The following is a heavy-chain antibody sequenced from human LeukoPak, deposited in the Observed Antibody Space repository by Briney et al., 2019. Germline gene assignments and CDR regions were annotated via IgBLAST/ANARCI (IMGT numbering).Heavy chain of an antibody. J-gene: IGHJ4*02. D-gene: IGHD5-12*01. CDR3: ARGYSGYDIDY. Sequence: SQTLSLTCAISGDSVSSTTATWNWITQSPSRDLEWLGRTYYRSTWYNHYAVSVKSRTTTNPDTSKNQISLQVNSVTPEDTAVYYCARGYSGYDIDYWGQGTLATVSS. CDR1: GDSVSSTTAT. V-gene: IGHV6-1*01. CDR2: TYYRSTWYN.